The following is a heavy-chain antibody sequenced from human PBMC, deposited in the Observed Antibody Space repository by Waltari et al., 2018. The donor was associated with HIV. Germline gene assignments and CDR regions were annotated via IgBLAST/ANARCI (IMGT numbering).Heavy chain of an antibody. J-gene: IGHJ6*02. D-gene: IGHD2-15*01. V-gene: IGHV4-34*01. Sequence: QVQLQQWGAGLLKPSETLSLTCAVYGGSFSGYYWSWIRQPPGKGLEWIGEINHSGSTNYNPSLKSRVTRSVDTSKNQFSLKLSSVTAADTAVYYCARGHMLLGYCSGGSCYSTNRYYGMDVWGQGTTVTVSS. CDR2: INHSGST. CDR3: ARGHMLLGYCSGGSCYSTNRYYGMDV. CDR1: GGSFSGYY.